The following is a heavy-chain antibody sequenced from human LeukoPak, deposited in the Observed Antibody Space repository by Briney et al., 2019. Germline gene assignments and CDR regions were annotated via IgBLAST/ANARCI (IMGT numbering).Heavy chain of an antibody. CDR3: AIYPTYYDFWSGYGLTDAFDI. V-gene: IGHV3-23*01. CDR2: ICGSGGGT. Sequence: GGSLRLSCAASGFTFSSYAMSWVRQSPGKGLDWVSVICGSGGGTYYADSVKGRFTISRDNSKNTLYRQMNSLRAEDTAVYYCAIYPTYYDFWSGYGLTDAFDIWGQGTMVTVSS. J-gene: IGHJ3*02. D-gene: IGHD3-3*01. CDR1: GFTFSSYA.